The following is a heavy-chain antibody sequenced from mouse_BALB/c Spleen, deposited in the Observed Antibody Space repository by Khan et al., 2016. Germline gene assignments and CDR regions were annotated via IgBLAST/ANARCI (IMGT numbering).Heavy chain of an antibody. D-gene: IGHD1-1*01. CDR1: GDSITSGY. Sequence: EVQLLESGPSLVKPYQTLSLTCSVTGDSITSGYWNWIRKFPGNKLEYMGYISYSGSTYYNPSLKSRISITRDTSKNQYYLQLNSVTTEDTATYYCAGYGYYYGSSYEFAYWGQGTLVTVSA. CDR2: ISYSGST. CDR3: AGYGYYYGSSYEFAY. V-gene: IGHV3-8*02. J-gene: IGHJ3*01.